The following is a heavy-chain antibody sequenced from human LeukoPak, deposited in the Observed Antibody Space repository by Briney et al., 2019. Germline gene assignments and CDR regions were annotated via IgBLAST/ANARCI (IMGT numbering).Heavy chain of an antibody. J-gene: IGHJ6*02. V-gene: IGHV3-30*18. Sequence: GGSLRLSCAASGFTFSSYGMHWVRQAPGKGLEWVAIISYDGSNKYYADSVKGRFTISRDNSKNTLFLQMNSRRAEDTAVYYCAKATTYSSGWSYYYYYGMDVWGQGTTVTVSS. CDR2: ISYDGSNK. CDR3: AKATTYSSGWSYYYYYGMDV. CDR1: GFTFSSYG. D-gene: IGHD6-19*01.